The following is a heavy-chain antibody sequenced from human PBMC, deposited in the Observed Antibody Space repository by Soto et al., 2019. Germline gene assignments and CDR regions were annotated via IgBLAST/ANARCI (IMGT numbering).Heavy chain of an antibody. J-gene: IGHJ4*02. V-gene: IGHV3-30*18. CDR1: GFTFSSYA. CDR3: AKDLESYVCKGDYFDY. D-gene: IGHD3-10*02. CDR2: MSYDGSTK. Sequence: QVQLVESGGGVVQPGGSLRLSCAASGFTFSSYAMHWVRQAPGKGLEWVAVMSYDGSTKYYADSVKGRFTISRDNSRNTLYLQMGSLRAEDTAVYYCAKDLESYVCKGDYFDYWGQGTLVTVSS.